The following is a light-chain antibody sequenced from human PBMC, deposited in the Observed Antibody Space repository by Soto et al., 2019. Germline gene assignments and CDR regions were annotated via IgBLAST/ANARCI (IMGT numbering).Light chain of an antibody. Sequence: EIVLTQSPGTLSLSPGDRATLSCRASQSVTSDYLAWYQQKPGQAPRLLIYGASIRATGIPDRFSGSGSGTDFTLTISRLEPEDFAVYYCQQRNRWPPVTFGGGTRVEIK. V-gene: IGKV3D-20*02. CDR2: GAS. CDR1: QSVTSDY. CDR3: QQRNRWPPVT. J-gene: IGKJ4*01.